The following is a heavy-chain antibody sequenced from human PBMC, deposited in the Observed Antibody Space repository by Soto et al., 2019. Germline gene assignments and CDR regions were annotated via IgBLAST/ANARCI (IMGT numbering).Heavy chain of an antibody. D-gene: IGHD3-3*01. CDR3: AHRGGFFYYYGMDV. V-gene: IGHV4-34*01. Sequence: PSETLSLTCAVYGGSFSGYYWSWIRQPPGKGLEWIGETNHSGSTNYNPSLKSRVTISVDTSKNQFSLKLSSVTAADTAVYYCAHRGGFFYYYGMDVWGQGTTVTVSS. CDR1: GGSFSGYY. J-gene: IGHJ6*02. CDR2: TNHSGST.